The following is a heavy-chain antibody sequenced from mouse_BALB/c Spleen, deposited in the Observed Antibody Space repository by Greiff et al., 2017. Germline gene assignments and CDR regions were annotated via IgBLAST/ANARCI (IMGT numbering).Heavy chain of an antibody. V-gene: IGHV5-4*02. CDR1: GFTFSDYY. CDR3: ARDPYDYDGKAMDY. CDR2: ISDGGSYT. J-gene: IGHJ4*01. Sequence: DVQLVESGGGLVKPGGSLKLSCAASGFTFSDYYMYWVRQTPEKRLEWVATISDGGSYTYYPDSVKGRFTISRDNAKNNLYLQMSSLKSEDTAMYYCARDPYDYDGKAMDYWGQGTSVTVSS. D-gene: IGHD2-4*01.